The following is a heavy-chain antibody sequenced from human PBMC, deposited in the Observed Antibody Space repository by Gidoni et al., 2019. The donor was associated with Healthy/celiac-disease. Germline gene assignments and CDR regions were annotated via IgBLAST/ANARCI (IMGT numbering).Heavy chain of an antibody. CDR2: IYYSGST. V-gene: IGHV4-61*01. CDR1: GGSVSSGSYY. CDR3: ARDKVGSRRFDY. D-gene: IGHD2-15*01. Sequence: QVQLQESGPGLVQPSETLSLTCTVSGGSVSSGSYYWSWIRQPPGKGLEWIGYIYYSGSTNYNPSLKSRVTISVDTSKNQFSLKLSSVTAADTAVYYCARDKVGSRRFDYWGQGTLVTVSS. J-gene: IGHJ4*02.